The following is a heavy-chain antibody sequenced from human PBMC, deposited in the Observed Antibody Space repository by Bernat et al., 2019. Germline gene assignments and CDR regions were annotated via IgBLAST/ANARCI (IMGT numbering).Heavy chain of an antibody. CDR2: IYYSGST. V-gene: IGHV4-39*01. D-gene: IGHD3-16*01. CDR1: GGSISSSSYY. J-gene: IGHJ4*02. CDR3: ATSPSEGYVWGSYDY. Sequence: QLQLQESGPGLVKPSETLSLTCTVSGGSISSSSYYWGWIRQPPGKGLEWIGSIYYSGSTYYNPSLKSRVTISVDTSKNQFSLKLSSVPAADTAVYYCATSPSEGYVWGSYDYWGQGTLVTVSS.